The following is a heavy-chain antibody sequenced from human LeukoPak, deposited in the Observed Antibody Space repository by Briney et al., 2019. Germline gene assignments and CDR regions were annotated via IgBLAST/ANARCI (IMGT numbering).Heavy chain of an antibody. CDR1: GGSFSGYY. J-gene: IGHJ4*02. CDR3: ARVEEGGSYKPGSFDY. CDR2: INHSGST. V-gene: IGHV4-34*01. Sequence: SETLALTCAVYGGSFSGYYWSWIRQPPGKGLEWIGEINHSGSTNYNPSLKSRVAISVDTSKNQFSLKLSSVTAADTAVYYCARVEEGGSYKPGSFDYWGQGTLVTVSS. D-gene: IGHD1-26*01.